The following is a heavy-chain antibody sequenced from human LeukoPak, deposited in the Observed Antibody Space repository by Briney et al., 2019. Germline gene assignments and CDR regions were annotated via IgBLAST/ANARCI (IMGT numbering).Heavy chain of an antibody. D-gene: IGHD3-16*01. V-gene: IGHV1-2*02. CDR2: INPGNGET. J-gene: IGHJ1*01. CDR1: GYTLSDNY. Sequence: GASVKVSCRASGYTLSDNYLHWVRQAPGQRLEWMAWINPGNGETKFAPRFQGRVTMTRDTSISTAYMELSRLRPDDTAIYYCARSQFLTTNSGAWGFQPWGQGTLVTVSS. CDR3: ARSQFLTTNSGAWGFQP.